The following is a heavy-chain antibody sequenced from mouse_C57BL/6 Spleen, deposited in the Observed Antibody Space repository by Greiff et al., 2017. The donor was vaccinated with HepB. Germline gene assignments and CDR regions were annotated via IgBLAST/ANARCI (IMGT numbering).Heavy chain of an antibody. J-gene: IGHJ2*01. Sequence: EVKLVESGGGLVKPGGSLKLSCAASGFTFSDYGMHWVRQAPEKGLEWVAYISSGSSTIYYADTVKGRFTISRDNAKNTLFLQMTSLRSEDTAMYYCARGGLVCFDYWGQGTTLTVSS. CDR3: ARGGLVCFDY. CDR2: ISSGSSTI. V-gene: IGHV5-17*01. D-gene: IGHD3-3*01. CDR1: GFTFSDYG.